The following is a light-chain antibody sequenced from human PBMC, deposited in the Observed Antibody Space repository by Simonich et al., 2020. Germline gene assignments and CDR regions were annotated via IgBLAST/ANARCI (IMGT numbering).Light chain of an antibody. CDR1: QSVSSSY. J-gene: IGKJ1*01. CDR2: GAS. CDR3: QQYNNWPRRT. V-gene: IGKV3-15*01. Sequence: EIVLTQSPGTLTLSQGERATLSGRASQSVSSSYLAWYQQKPGQAPRHLIYGASTRSTGIPARFSGSGSGTEFTLTFSSLQSEDFAVYYCQQYNNWPRRTFGQGTKVQIK.